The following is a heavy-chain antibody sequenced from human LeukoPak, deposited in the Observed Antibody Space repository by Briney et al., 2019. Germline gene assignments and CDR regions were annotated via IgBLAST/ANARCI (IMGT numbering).Heavy chain of an antibody. D-gene: IGHD5-18*01. Sequence: KPGRSLRLSCAASGFTFSNAWMSWVRQAPGKGLEWVGRIKSKTDGETTDYAAPVKGRFTISRDDSKNTLYLQMNSLKTEDTAVYYCTIVPGTAMSGGGQGTLVTVSS. V-gene: IGHV3-15*01. CDR3: TIVPGTAMSG. CDR2: IKSKTDGETT. J-gene: IGHJ4*02. CDR1: GFTFSNAW.